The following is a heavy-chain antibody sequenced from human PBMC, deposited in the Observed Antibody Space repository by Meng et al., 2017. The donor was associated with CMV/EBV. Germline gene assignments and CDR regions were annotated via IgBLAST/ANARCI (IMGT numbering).Heavy chain of an antibody. Sequence: ASVKVSCKASGYTFTSYGISWVRQAPGQGLEWTGWISAYNGNTNYAQKFQGRVTITRNTSISTAYMELSSLRSEDTAVYYCARSIVGAIDYWGQGTLVTVSS. D-gene: IGHD1-26*01. V-gene: IGHV1-18*01. CDR1: GYTFTSYG. CDR3: ARSIVGAIDY. CDR2: ISAYNGNT. J-gene: IGHJ4*02.